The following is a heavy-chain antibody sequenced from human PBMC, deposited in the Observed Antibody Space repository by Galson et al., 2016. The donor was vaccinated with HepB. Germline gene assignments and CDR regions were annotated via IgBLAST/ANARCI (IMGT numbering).Heavy chain of an antibody. D-gene: IGHD3-10*01. J-gene: IGHJ6*04. CDR2: IWYDGSNK. Sequence: SLRLSCAVSGFTFSNFAMHWVRQVPGKGLDWVAVIWYDGSNKYYADSVKGRFTISRDNSKNTLYLQMNSLRAEDTAVYYCAKIGSEYGMDVWGKGTTVTVSS. CDR1: GFTFSNFA. V-gene: IGHV3-33*06. CDR3: AKIGSEYGMDV.